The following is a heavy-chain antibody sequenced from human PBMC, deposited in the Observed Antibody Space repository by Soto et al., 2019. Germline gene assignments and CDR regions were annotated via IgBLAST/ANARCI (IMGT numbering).Heavy chain of an antibody. Sequence: EDQLVESGGGLVQPGGSLRLTCAVSGFSFRSDWMNWVRQAPGKGLEWVAHTNQDGSEKYYLDSVKGRFTIFRDNAKISLYLKMNSLRAEDTAVYYCSGGVGDAIWGQGTLVTVSS. CDR2: TNQDGSEK. J-gene: IGHJ4*02. CDR1: GFSFRSDW. D-gene: IGHD1-26*01. CDR3: SGGVGDAI. V-gene: IGHV3-7*04.